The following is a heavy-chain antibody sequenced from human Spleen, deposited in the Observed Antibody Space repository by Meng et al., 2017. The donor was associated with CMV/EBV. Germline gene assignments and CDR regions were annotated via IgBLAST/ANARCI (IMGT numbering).Heavy chain of an antibody. CDR3: AKDRGFGVVIILGY. J-gene: IGHJ4*02. CDR1: GFTFSSYG. D-gene: IGHD3-3*01. Sequence: GGSLRLSCAASGFTFSSYGMHWVRQAPGKGLEWVSGISGSGGSTYYADPVKGRFTISRDNSKNTLYLQMNSLRAEDTAVYYCAKDRGFGVVIILGYWGQGTLVTVSS. CDR2: ISGSGGST. V-gene: IGHV3-23*01.